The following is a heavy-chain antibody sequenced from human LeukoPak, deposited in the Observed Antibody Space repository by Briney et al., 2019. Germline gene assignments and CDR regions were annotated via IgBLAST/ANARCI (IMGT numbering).Heavy chain of an antibody. D-gene: IGHD4-23*01. J-gene: IGHJ4*02. CDR1: GFTFSSYG. V-gene: IGHV3-30*02. CDR3: AQGSTFTTVGDY. Sequence: GGSLRLSCAASGFTFSSYGMHWVRQAPGKGLEWVAFFTISRDNSKNTLYLQMNSLRAEDTAVYYCAQGSTFTTVGDYWGQGTLVTVSS.